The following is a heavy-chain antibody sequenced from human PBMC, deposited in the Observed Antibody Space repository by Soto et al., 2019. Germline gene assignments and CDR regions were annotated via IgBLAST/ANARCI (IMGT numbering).Heavy chain of an antibody. CDR3: ARFADCGGDCPSDY. CDR2: ISADASRT. V-gene: IGHV3-23*01. J-gene: IGHJ4*02. CDR1: GYTFGNYA. Sequence: EVQLLESGGGLVQPGGSLRLTCSGSGYTFGNYAMSWARQGPGKGLEWVSSISADASRTYYAASVKGRFTISRGNSQNTLYLRMNSLSAEDTAVYYCARFADCGGDCPSDYWGQGTLVTVSS. D-gene: IGHD2-21*02.